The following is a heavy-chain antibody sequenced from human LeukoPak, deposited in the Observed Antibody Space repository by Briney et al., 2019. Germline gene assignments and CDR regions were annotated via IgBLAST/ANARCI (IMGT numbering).Heavy chain of an antibody. D-gene: IGHD6-13*01. CDR3: ARDAGYSSNWSGFGY. Sequence: GGSLRLSCAATGFTSVNYAMSWVRQAPGKGLEWVSAISGSGGSTYYADSVKGRFTISRDNSKNTLYLQMNILRADDTALYYCARDAGYSSNWSGFGYWGQGTLVTVSS. V-gene: IGHV3-23*01. J-gene: IGHJ4*02. CDR1: GFTSVNYA. CDR2: ISGSGGST.